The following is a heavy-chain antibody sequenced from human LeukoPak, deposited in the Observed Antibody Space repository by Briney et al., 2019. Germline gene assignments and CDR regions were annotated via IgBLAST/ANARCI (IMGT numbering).Heavy chain of an antibody. CDR1: GFTFSGSA. D-gene: IGHD3-10*01. V-gene: IGHV3-73*01. CDR3: TGNYYGSGSYADFDY. CDR2: IRSTANGYAS. J-gene: IGHJ4*02. Sequence: GGSLRLSCAASGFTFSGSALHWVRQASGKGLEWVGRIRSTANGYASAYAASVKGRFTISRDDSKNTAYLQMDSLKTEDTAVYYCTGNYYGSGSYADFDYWGQGTLVTVSS.